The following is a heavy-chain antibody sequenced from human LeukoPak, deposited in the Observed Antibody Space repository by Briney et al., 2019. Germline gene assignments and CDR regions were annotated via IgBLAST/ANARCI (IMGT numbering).Heavy chain of an antibody. CDR1: GYTFTSYG. Sequence: ASVKVSCKASGYTFTSYGISWVRQAPGQGLEWMGWISAYNGSTNYAQKLQGRVTMTTDTSTSTAYMELRSLRSDDTAVYYCARDQIAVAGGYYYGMDVWGQGTTVTVSS. CDR2: ISAYNGST. D-gene: IGHD6-19*01. V-gene: IGHV1-18*01. CDR3: ARDQIAVAGGYYYGMDV. J-gene: IGHJ6*02.